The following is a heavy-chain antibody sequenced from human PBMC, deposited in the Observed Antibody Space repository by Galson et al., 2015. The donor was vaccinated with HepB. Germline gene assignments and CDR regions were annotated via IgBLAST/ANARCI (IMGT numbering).Heavy chain of an antibody. J-gene: IGHJ4*02. V-gene: IGHV4-31*03. CDR2: IYYSGTT. CDR3: ARDMTDRWFYY. CDR1: GGSISSGGYY. D-gene: IGHD2-15*01. Sequence: TLSLTCTVSGGSISSGGYYWTWIRQLPGKGLEWIGCIYYSGTTSYNPSLKGRVTISLDASKNQFYLNLGSVTAADTAMYFCARDMTDRWFYYWGQGTQVTVSS.